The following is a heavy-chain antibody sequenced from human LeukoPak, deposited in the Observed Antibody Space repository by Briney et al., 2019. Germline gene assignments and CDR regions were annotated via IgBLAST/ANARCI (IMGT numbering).Heavy chain of an antibody. CDR3: ARGVAVAGVFDY. V-gene: IGHV4-59*01. CDR2: IYHSGST. Sequence: SETLSLTCTVSGGSISAYYWNWIRQPPGKGLEWIGCIYHSGSTNYNPSLKSRVIISIGTSKNQFSLKLSSVTAADTAVYFCARGVAVAGVFDYWGQGTLVTVSS. D-gene: IGHD6-19*01. CDR1: GGSISAYY. J-gene: IGHJ4*02.